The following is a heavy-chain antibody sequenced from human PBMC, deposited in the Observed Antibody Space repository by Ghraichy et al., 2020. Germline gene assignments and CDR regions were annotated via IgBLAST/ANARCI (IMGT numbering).Heavy chain of an antibody. CDR1: GFTFRSYW. Sequence: GGLRLSCAASGFTFRSYWMSWVRQAPGKGLEWVAKIKQDGSETHYVDSMKGRFIISRDNAKNSLYLQLTSLRAEDTAVYYCARTAPYSSSPYYHYGLDVWGQGTTVTVSS. J-gene: IGHJ6*02. CDR2: IKQDGSET. CDR3: ARTAPYSSSPYYHYGLDV. V-gene: IGHV3-7*01. D-gene: IGHD6-6*01.